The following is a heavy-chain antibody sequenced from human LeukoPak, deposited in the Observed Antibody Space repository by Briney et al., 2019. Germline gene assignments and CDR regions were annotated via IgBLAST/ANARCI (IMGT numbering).Heavy chain of an antibody. CDR3: ARKPGIAVAGTFDY. Sequence: GGSLRLSCAASGFTFSSYSVNWVRQAPGKGLEWVSYISSSSSTIYYADSVKGRFTISRDNAKNSLYLQMNSLRAEDTAVYYCARKPGIAVAGTFDYWGQGTLVTVSS. CDR2: ISSSSSTI. V-gene: IGHV3-48*01. CDR1: GFTFSSYS. D-gene: IGHD6-19*01. J-gene: IGHJ4*02.